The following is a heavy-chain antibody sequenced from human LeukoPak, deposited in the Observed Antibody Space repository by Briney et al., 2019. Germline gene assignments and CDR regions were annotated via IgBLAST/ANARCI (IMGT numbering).Heavy chain of an antibody. CDR3: ASLTISYYYDKRRYGMDV. CDR1: GFTFSSYA. J-gene: IGHJ6*02. CDR2: ISYDGSNK. D-gene: IGHD3-22*01. V-gene: IGHV3-30*04. Sequence: GGSLRLSCAASGFTFSSYAMRWVRQAPGKGLEWVSVISYDGSNKYYADSVKGRFTISRDNSKNTLYLQMNSLRAEDTAVYYCASLTISYYYDKRRYGMDVWGQGTTVTVSS.